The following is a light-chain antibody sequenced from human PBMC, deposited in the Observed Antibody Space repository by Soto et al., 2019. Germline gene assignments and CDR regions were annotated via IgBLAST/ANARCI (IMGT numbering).Light chain of an antibody. CDR2: DAS. CDR1: QSISSRY. CDR3: QQYNNWLTWT. V-gene: IGKV3D-20*02. J-gene: IGKJ1*01. Sequence: IVLTQSPGTLSLSPGERATLSCRASQSISSRYLAWYQQKPGQAPRLLIYDASSRATGIPDRFSGSGSGTEFTLTISSLQSEDFAVYYCQQYNNWLTWTFGQGTKVDIK.